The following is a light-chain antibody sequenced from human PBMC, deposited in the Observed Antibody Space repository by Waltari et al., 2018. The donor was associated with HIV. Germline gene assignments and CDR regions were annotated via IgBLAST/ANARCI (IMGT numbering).Light chain of an antibody. CDR1: RLGDKY. CDR2: QDN. Sequence: SYEVTQPPSVSVSPGQTAIITCSGDRLGDKYICWYQQRPGQSPVLVIYQDNKRPSGIPERFSGSNSGNTAILTISGTQPLDEADFYCQAWDNNTVLFGGGTKLTVL. J-gene: IGLJ2*01. CDR3: QAWDNNTVL. V-gene: IGLV3-1*01.